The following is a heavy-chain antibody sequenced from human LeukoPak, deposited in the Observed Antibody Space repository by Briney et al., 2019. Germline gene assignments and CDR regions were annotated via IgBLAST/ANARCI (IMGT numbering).Heavy chain of an antibody. CDR1: RYTFTGYY. CDR2: IKPNSVGT. D-gene: IGHD3-10*01. Sequence: ASVKVSCEASRYTFTGYYMHWVRQAPGEGLEWMGWIKPNSVGTNSAQKFQGRVTRTRDTSISTAYMELSRLTSDDTAVYYCARPSVVRGEGWFDPWGQRTLVTVSS. V-gene: IGHV1-2*02. CDR3: ARPSVVRGEGWFDP. J-gene: IGHJ5*02.